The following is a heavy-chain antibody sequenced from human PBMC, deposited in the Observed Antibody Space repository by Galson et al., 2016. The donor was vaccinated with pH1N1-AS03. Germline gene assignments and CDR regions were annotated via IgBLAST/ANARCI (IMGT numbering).Heavy chain of an antibody. D-gene: IGHD3-9*01. CDR3: ARDIISTAVLTSYFDP. V-gene: IGHV4-38-2*02. Sequence: SETLSLTCAVSGYSISSGFHWAWVRQPPSKGLEWIGTISHSGNTYYNPSLTSRVTMSVDTSKNQFSLKLSSVTAADTAVYYCARDIISTAVLTSYFDPWGQGTRVTVSS. CDR2: ISHSGNT. CDR1: GYSISSGFH. J-gene: IGHJ5*02.